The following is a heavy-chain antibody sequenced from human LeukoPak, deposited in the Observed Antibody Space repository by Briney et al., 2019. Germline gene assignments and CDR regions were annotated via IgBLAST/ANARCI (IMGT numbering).Heavy chain of an antibody. Sequence: HTCSTSGYPFHSFGMGLGRRATGKELEWVSSISAGSDSTDYADSVKGRFTISRDNSKNTLYLQMNSLRAEDTALYYCANDYSPDYWGQGTLVTVSS. V-gene: IGHV3-23*01. D-gene: IGHD2-15*01. CDR1: GYPFHSFG. CDR3: ANDYSPDY. CDR2: ISAGSDST. J-gene: IGHJ4*02.